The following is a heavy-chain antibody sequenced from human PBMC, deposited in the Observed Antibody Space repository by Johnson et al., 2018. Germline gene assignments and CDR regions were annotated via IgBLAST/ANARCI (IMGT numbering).Heavy chain of an antibody. CDR3: AKDKDAAGSYGPPNAFDL. D-gene: IGHD3-10*01. J-gene: IGHJ3*01. CDR1: AFIFSHHG. CDR2: ISYEGNNK. V-gene: IGHV3-30*18. Sequence: QVQLVQSGGGVVQPGRSXRLSCAASAFIFSHHGMPWVRQATGKGLEWVAVISYEGNNKHYAESVKGRFTISRDNSENTFYQQMNRLRTDDTAVNYCAKDKDAAGSYGPPNAFDLWGQGTMVTVSS.